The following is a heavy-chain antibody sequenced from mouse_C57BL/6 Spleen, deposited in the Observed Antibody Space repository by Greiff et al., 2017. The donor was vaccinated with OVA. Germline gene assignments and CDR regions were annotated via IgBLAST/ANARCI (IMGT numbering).Heavy chain of an antibody. Sequence: VQLQQPGAELVMPGASVKLSCKASGYTFTSYWMHWVKQRPGQGLEWIGEIDPSDSYTNYNQKFKGKSTLTVDKSSSTAYMQLSSLTSEDSAVYYCARSDYGSSLYFDYWGQGTTLTVSS. J-gene: IGHJ2*01. CDR1: GYTFTSYW. D-gene: IGHD1-1*01. CDR3: ARSDYGSSLYFDY. V-gene: IGHV1-69*01. CDR2: IDPSDSYT.